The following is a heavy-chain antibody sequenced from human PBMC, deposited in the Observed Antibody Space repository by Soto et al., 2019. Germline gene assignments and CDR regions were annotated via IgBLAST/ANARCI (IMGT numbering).Heavy chain of an antibody. CDR1: GYTFTIYG. CDR2: ISAYNGNT. Sequence: ASVKVSCKASGYTFTIYGISWVRQAPGQGLEWMGWISAYNGNTNYAQKLQGRVTMTTDTSTSTAYMELRSLRSDDTAVYYCARDGATMVRGRDYYYYYGMDVWGQGTTVTVSS. V-gene: IGHV1-18*01. CDR3: ARDGATMVRGRDYYYYYGMDV. J-gene: IGHJ6*02. D-gene: IGHD3-10*01.